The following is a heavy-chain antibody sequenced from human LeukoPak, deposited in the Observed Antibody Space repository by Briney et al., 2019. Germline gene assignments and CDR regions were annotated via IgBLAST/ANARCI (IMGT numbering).Heavy chain of an antibody. J-gene: IGHJ6*02. CDR2: IATAGDT. CDR3: ARVLGPAGGMDV. V-gene: IGHV3-13*01. CDR1: GVTFSSYD. D-gene: IGHD6-13*01. Sequence: VGSLRLSCAASGVTFSSYDMHWVCQATGKGLEWVSAIATAGDTYYPGSVKGRFTISRENAKNSLYLQMNSLRAGDTAVYYCARVLGPAGGMDVWGQGTTVTVSS.